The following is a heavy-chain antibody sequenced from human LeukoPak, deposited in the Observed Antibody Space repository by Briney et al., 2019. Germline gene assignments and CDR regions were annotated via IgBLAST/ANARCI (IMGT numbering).Heavy chain of an antibody. CDR2: ISGNGGST. CDR1: GFTFSNYA. J-gene: IGHJ4*02. V-gene: IGHV3-23*01. Sequence: GGSLRLSCAASGFTFSNYAMSWIRQAAGKGLEWVSTISGNGGSTYYADSVKGRFTISRDNSKNTLSLQMNSLRAEDTALYYCAKNWNGNYFDSWGQGTLVTVSS. D-gene: IGHD1-1*01. CDR3: AKNWNGNYFDS.